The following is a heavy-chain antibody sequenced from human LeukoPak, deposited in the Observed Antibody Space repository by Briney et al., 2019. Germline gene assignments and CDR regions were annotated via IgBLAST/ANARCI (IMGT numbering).Heavy chain of an antibody. CDR2: IYYSGST. V-gene: IGHV4-39*07. D-gene: IGHD3-22*01. J-gene: IGHJ4*02. CDR1: GGSISSSSYY. CDR3: ARVPSQSEDYYDSSGYIDY. Sequence: SETLSLTCTVSGGSISSSSYYWGWIRQPPGKGLEWIGSIYYSGSTYYNPSLKSRVTISVDTSKNQFSLKLSSVTAADTAVYCCARVPSQSEDYYDSSGYIDYWGQGTLVTVSS.